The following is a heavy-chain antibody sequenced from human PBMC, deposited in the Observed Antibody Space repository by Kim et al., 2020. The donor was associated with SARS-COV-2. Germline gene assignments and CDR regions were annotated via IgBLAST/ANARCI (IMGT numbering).Heavy chain of an antibody. D-gene: IGHD2-2*02. J-gene: IGHJ6*02. V-gene: IGHV4-59*13. CDR3: ARAGAIYCSSTSCYIGEGYYYCGRDV. CDR1: GGSISSYY. Sequence: SETLSLTCTVSGGSISSYYWSWIRQPPGKGLEWIGDIYYSGSTNYNPSLKSRVTISVDTSKNQFSLKLSSVTAADTAVYYCARAGAIYCSSTSCYIGEGYYYCGRDVWGQGTTVTVS. CDR2: IYYSGST.